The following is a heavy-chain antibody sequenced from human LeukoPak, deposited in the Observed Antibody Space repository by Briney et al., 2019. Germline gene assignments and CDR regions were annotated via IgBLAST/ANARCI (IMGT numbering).Heavy chain of an antibody. J-gene: IGHJ5*02. D-gene: IGHD6-13*01. Sequence: PGGSLRLSCAASRFTFSSSAMSWVRQAPGKGLEWVSTISGGGGSTYYSDSVKGRFTISRDNSKNTLYLQMNSLRAEDTAVYYCARGHSSSPNWFDPWGQGTLVTVSS. CDR2: ISGGGGST. CDR1: RFTFSSSA. V-gene: IGHV3-23*01. CDR3: ARGHSSSPNWFDP.